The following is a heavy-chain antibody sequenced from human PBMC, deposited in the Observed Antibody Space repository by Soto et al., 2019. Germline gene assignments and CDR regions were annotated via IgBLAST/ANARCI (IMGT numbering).Heavy chain of an antibody. CDR2: IWYDGSNK. D-gene: IGHD3-22*01. J-gene: IGHJ1*01. CDR3: ARDSFYYDSSRYYCSEYFQH. V-gene: IGHV3-33*01. Sequence: QVQLVESGGGVVQPGRSLRLSCAASGFTFSSYGMHWVRQAPGKGLEWVAVIWYDGSNKYYADSVKGRFTISRDNSKNTLYLQINRQRAEDTAVYYCARDSFYYDSSRYYCSEYFQHWGQGTLFTVSS. CDR1: GFTFSSYG.